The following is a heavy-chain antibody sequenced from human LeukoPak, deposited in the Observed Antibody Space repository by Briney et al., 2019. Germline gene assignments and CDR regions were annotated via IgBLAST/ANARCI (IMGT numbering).Heavy chain of an antibody. J-gene: IGHJ4*02. CDR1: GYSISSGDY. D-gene: IGHD3-16*01. CDR2: SYHSGST. Sequence: SETLSLTCAASGYSISSGDYWGWIRQPPRKVVEWFGSSYHSGSTYYNPSLKSRVTISGDTSKNQFSLKLSSLIAADTAVYYCARLREDFDYWGQGTLVTVSS. CDR3: ARLREDFDY. V-gene: IGHV4-38-2*01.